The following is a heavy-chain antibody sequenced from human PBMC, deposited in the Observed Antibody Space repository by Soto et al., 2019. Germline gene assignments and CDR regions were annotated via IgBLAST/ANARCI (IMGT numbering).Heavy chain of an antibody. Sequence: QVQLVQSGAEVKKPGSSVKVSCKASGGTFSSYAISWVRQAPGQGLEWLGGSIPIFGTANYAQKLQGRDRITADEPTSRAYMELSSLRSEDTAVYYCARALAGAALSGGRYYGRDVWGQGTTVTVTS. J-gene: IGHJ6*02. V-gene: IGHV1-69*01. CDR3: ARALAGAALSGGRYYGRDV. CDR2: SIPIFGTA. D-gene: IGHD1-26*01. CDR1: GGTFSSYA.